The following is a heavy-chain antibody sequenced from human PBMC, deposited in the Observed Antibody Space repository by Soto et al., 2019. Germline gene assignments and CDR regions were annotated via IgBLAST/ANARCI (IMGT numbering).Heavy chain of an antibody. CDR1: CGSISSYY. D-gene: IGHD6-13*01. V-gene: IGHV4-59*01. CDR3: AREGVAAAGLIHWFDP. CDR2: IYYSGST. Sequence: PPETLSLTCTVSCGSISSYYWSWIRQPPGKGLEWIGYIYYSGSTNYNPSLKSRVTISVDTSKNQFSLKLSSVTAADTAVYYCAREGVAAAGLIHWFDPWGQGTLVTVSS. J-gene: IGHJ5*02.